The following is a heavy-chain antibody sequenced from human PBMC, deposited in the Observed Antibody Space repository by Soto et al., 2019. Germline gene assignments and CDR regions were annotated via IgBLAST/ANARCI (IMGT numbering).Heavy chain of an antibody. Sequence: PXVTLSLTCTVSGGSISSYYWSWIRQPPGKGLEWIGYIYYSGSTNYNPSLKSRVTISVDTSKNQFSLKLSSVTAADTAVYYCARVAPYQRAAIDYWGQGTLVTVSS. CDR2: IYYSGST. V-gene: IGHV4-59*01. CDR3: ARVAPYQRAAIDY. CDR1: GGSISSYY. J-gene: IGHJ4*02. D-gene: IGHD6-13*01.